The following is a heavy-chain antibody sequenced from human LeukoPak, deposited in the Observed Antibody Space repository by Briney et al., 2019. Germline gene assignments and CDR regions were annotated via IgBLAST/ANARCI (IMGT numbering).Heavy chain of an antibody. J-gene: IGHJ4*02. V-gene: IGHV3-23*01. CDR2: ISGSGGST. D-gene: IGHD5-18*01. CDR1: GFTFSSYA. Sequence: GGSLRLSCAASGFTFSSYAMSWVRQAPGKGREWVSAISGSGGSTYYADSVKGRFTISRDNSKNTLYLQMNSLRAEDTAVYYCAKSGIQLWSGYFDYWGQGTLVTVSS. CDR3: AKSGIQLWSGYFDY.